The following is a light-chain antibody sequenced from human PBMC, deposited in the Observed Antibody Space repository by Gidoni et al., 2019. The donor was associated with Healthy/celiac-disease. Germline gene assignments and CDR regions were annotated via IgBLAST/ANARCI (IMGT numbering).Light chain of an antibody. J-gene: IGKJ5*01. CDR1: QSISSY. V-gene: IGKV1-39*01. CDR2: AAS. Sequence: DIQMTQSPSSLSASVGDRVTITCRASQSISSYLNWYKQKTGKAPKLLIYAASSLQRGVPSRFSGSVSETDFNLTISSLQPEDFATYYCQQSYSTLGTFGQGTQLEIK. CDR3: QQSYSTLGT.